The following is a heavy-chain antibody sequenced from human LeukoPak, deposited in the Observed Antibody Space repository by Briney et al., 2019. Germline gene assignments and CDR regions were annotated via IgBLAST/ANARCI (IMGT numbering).Heavy chain of an antibody. D-gene: IGHD3-9*01. Sequence: ASVKVSCKASGGTFISYAISWVRRAPGQGGEWMGGIIPILGIANSAQKFQGRVTITADKSTSTAYMELSSLRSEDTAVYYCARFSDILTGYRYYGMDVWGQGTTVTVSS. CDR3: ARFSDILTGYRYYGMDV. CDR1: GGTFISYA. CDR2: IIPILGIA. J-gene: IGHJ6*02. V-gene: IGHV1-69*10.